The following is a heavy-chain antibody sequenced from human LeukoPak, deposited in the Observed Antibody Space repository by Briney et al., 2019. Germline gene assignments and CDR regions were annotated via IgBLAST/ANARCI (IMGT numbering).Heavy chain of an antibody. CDR2: INHSGST. D-gene: IGHD1-26*01. CDR3: ARGRGWY. CDR1: GESFSGYY. Sequence: SETLSLTCAVYGESFSGYYWSWIRQPPGKGLEWIGEINHSGSTNYNPSLKRRVTILVDTTKKQFSLKLTSVTAADTAVYYCARGRGWYWGQGTLVTVST. V-gene: IGHV4-34*01. J-gene: IGHJ4*02.